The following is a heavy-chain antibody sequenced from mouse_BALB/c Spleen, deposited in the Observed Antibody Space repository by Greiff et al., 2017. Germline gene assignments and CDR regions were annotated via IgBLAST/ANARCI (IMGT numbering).Heavy chain of an antibody. CDR2: ISSGSSTI. CDR3: ARWHYGNYFDV. J-gene: IGHJ1*01. D-gene: IGHD1-1*01. CDR1: GFTFSSFG. V-gene: IGHV5-17*02. Sequence: EVKLQESGGGLVQPGGSRKLSCAASGFTFSSFGMHWVRQAPEKGLEWVAYISSGSSTIYYADTVKGRFTISRDNPKNTLFLQMTSLRSEDTAMYYCARWHYGNYFDVWGAGTTVTVSS.